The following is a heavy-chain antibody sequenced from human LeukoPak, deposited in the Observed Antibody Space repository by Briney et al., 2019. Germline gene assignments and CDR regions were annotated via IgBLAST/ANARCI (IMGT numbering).Heavy chain of an antibody. J-gene: IGHJ4*02. Sequence: PGRSLSLSCALSGFTFSSYAMSWVRQAPGKGLEWVSTISVSGDNTYYADSVKGRVTVSRDNSKNTLYLQMNSLRAEDTAVYYCAKVSAWAMVGATYFDYWGQGTLVTVSS. D-gene: IGHD1-26*01. CDR3: AKVSAWAMVGATYFDY. CDR1: GFTFSSYA. CDR2: ISVSGDNT. V-gene: IGHV3-23*01.